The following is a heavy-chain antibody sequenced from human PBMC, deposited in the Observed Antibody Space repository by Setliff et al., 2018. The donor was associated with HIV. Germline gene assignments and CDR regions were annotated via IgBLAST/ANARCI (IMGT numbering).Heavy chain of an antibody. J-gene: IGHJ4*02. V-gene: IGHV4-34*01. CDR1: GGSISSYY. CDR2: INHSGTT. Sequence: SETLSLTCTVSGGSISSYYWSWIRQPAGKGLEWIGEINHSGTTNSNPSLESRVTISVDTSKNQFSLKLSSVTVAETAVYYCVRLTLYSSSWYGTRDYFDYWGQGTLVTVSS. D-gene: IGHD6-13*01. CDR3: VRLTLYSSSWYGTRDYFDY.